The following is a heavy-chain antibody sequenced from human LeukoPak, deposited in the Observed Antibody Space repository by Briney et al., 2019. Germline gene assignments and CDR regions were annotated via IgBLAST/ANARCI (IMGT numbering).Heavy chain of an antibody. J-gene: IGHJ5*02. CDR1: GDSFSTFY. CDR3: ARLGPHSKYNWFDP. Sequence: SETPSLTCTVSGDSFSTFYWSWIRQPPGKGLEWIGYFYYSVSTNYNPSLKSRVTISVDASKNQFSLALRSVTAADTAVYYCARLGPHSKYNWFDPWGQGTLVTVSS. D-gene: IGHD3-10*01. V-gene: IGHV4-59*08. CDR2: FYYSVST.